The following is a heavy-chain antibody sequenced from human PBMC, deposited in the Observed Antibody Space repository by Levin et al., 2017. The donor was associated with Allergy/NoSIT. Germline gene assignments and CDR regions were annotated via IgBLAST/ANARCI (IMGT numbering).Heavy chain of an antibody. J-gene: IGHJ4*02. V-gene: IGHV4-59*01. CDR2: IYYSGST. D-gene: IGHD6-13*01. CDR3: ARAYSSSWYWVFDY. CDR1: GGSMTSYY. Sequence: PSETLSLTCTVSGGSMTSYYWSWIRQPPGKGLEWIAYIYYSGSTNYNPSLKSRVTISVDTSKNQFSLRLSSVTAADTAVYYCARAYSSSWYWVFDYWGQGTLVTVSS.